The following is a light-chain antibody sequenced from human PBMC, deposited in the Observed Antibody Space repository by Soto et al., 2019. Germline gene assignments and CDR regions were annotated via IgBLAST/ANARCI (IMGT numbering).Light chain of an antibody. CDR1: QSITVY. CDR2: AAS. V-gene: IGKV1-39*01. J-gene: IGKJ4*01. CDR3: QQSYNSPPIT. Sequence: DIQMTQSPSSLSASVGDSVTITCRASQSITVYLNWYQQKAGQAPKLLIYAASSLQSGVPSRFRGGGSRTEFTLNISSLQPDDFATYYCQQSYNSPPITFGGATRL.